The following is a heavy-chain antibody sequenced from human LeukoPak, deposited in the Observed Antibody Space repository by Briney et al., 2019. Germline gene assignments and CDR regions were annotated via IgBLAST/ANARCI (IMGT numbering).Heavy chain of an antibody. D-gene: IGHD3-10*01. Sequence: GGSLRLSCAASEFTFSNYAMHWVRQAPGKGLEWVAVISYDGSNKYYADSVKGRFTISRDNSKNTLYLQMNSLRAEDTAVYYCARLNSYKELLSQDNWFDPWGQGTLVTVSS. CDR1: EFTFSNYA. J-gene: IGHJ5*02. CDR2: ISYDGSNK. V-gene: IGHV3-30*04. CDR3: ARLNSYKELLSQDNWFDP.